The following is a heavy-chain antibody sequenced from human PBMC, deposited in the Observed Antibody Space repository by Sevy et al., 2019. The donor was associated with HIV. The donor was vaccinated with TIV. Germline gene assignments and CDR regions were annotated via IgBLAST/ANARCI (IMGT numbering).Heavy chain of an antibody. CDR3: ARRGPAGPYYYYGMDV. V-gene: IGHV4-34*01. J-gene: IGHJ6*02. D-gene: IGHD2-2*01. CDR2: INHSGST. Sequence: SETLSLTCAVYGGSFSGYYWSWTRQPPGKGLEWIGEINHSGSTNYNPTLKSRVTISVDTSKNQFSLKLSSVTAADTAVYYCARRGPAGPYYYYGMDVWGQGTTVTVSS. CDR1: GGSFSGYY.